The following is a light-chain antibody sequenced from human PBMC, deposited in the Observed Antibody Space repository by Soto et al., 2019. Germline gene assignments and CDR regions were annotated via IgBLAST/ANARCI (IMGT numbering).Light chain of an antibody. Sequence: DVQMTQSPPSLSASVGDRVTITCRASHAIRNDVGWYQQKPGKAPKRLIYAAPSLQSGVPSRFSGSGSGTEFTLTISSLQPEEFATYYCLQHSTYPLSFVQGTKVEIE. CDR2: AAP. CDR3: LQHSTYPLS. J-gene: IGKJ1*01. V-gene: IGKV1-17*01. CDR1: HAIRND.